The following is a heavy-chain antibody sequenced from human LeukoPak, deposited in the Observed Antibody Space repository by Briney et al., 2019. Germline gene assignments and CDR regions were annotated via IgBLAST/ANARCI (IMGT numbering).Heavy chain of an antibody. Sequence: SETLSLTCTVSGGSVSSGSFYWTWIRQPPGKGLEYIGYITYRGTAKYNASLGSRVSISIQTSQNKFFLKLNSVTATATAAYYCARDHSGYDTYFGLDVWGQGTTVMVSS. D-gene: IGHD5-12*01. CDR2: ITYRGTA. J-gene: IGHJ6*02. CDR1: GGSVSSGSFY. V-gene: IGHV4-61*01. CDR3: ARDHSGYDTYFGLDV.